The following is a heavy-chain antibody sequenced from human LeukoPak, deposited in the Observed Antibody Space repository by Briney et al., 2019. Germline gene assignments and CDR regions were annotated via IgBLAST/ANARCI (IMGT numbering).Heavy chain of an antibody. J-gene: IGHJ5*02. D-gene: IGHD4-17*01. CDR3: AREDYGDYGGNWFAP. CDR2: IYYSGST. V-gene: IGHV4-61*08. Sequence: PSQTLSLTCTVSGGSISSDGYYWSWIRQPPGKGLEWIGYIYYSGSTNYNPSLKSRVTISVDTSKNQFSLKLSSVTAADTAVYYCAREDYGDYGGNWFAPWGQGTLVTVSS. CDR1: GGSISSDGYY.